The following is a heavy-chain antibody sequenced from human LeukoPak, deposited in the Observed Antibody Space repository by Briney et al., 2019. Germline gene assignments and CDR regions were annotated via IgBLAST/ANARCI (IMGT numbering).Heavy chain of an antibody. CDR1: GYSFTSYW. CDR2: IYPGDSDT. V-gene: IGHV5-51*01. J-gene: IGHJ4*02. Sequence: GESLKISCKGSGYSFTSYWIGWVRQMPGKGLEWMGIIYPGDSDTRYSPSFQGQVTISADKSISTAYLQWSSLKASDTAMYYCAKGRGRNSGSSVGVPNFDYWGQGTLVTVSS. CDR3: AKGRGRNSGSSVGVPNFDY. D-gene: IGHD1-26*01.